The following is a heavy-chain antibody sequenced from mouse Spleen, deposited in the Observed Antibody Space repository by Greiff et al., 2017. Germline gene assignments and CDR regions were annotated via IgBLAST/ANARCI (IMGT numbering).Heavy chain of an antibody. J-gene: IGHJ4*01. V-gene: IGHV1-69*01. Sequence: QVQLQQPGAELVMPGASVKLSCKASGYTFTSYWMHWVKQRPGQGLEWIGEIDPSDSYTNYNQKFKGKATLTVDKSSSTAYMQLSSLTSEDSAVYYCARGYGNYRLYAMDYWGQGTSVTVSS. CDR3: ARGYGNYRLYAMDY. CDR1: GYTFTSYW. CDR2: IDPSDSYT. D-gene: IGHD2-10*02.